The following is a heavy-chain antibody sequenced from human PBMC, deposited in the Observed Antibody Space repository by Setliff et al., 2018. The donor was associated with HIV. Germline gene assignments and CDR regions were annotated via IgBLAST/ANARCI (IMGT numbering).Heavy chain of an antibody. CDR2: ISGDGTIT. CDR3: TRDRRGAWFDFQQYYGMDV. CDR1: GFVFSGRW. D-gene: IGHD2-21*02. Sequence: PGGSLRLSCAASGFVFSGRWMHWVRQSPREGLVWVSEISGDGTITAYADSVKGRFTISRDNANSTVYLQMNNLRADDTAVYYCTRDRRGAWFDFQQYYGMDVWGQGTTVTVS. J-gene: IGHJ6*02. V-gene: IGHV3-74*01.